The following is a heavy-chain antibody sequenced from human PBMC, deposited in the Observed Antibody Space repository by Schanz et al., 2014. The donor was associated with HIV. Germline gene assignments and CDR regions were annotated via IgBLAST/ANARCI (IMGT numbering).Heavy chain of an antibody. V-gene: IGHV3-30*03. Sequence: QVQLVESGGCVVQPGRSLRLSCAASGFTFRNYGMHWVRQAPGKGLEWVAVVSYDGSNEHYADSVKGRFTISRDNSRNTLFLHMNSLSGEDTAVYYCARDYCSTLNCYPYNWFDPWGQGTLVTVSS. CDR2: VSYDGSNE. D-gene: IGHD2-2*01. J-gene: IGHJ5*02. CDR1: GFTFRNYG. CDR3: ARDYCSTLNCYPYNWFDP.